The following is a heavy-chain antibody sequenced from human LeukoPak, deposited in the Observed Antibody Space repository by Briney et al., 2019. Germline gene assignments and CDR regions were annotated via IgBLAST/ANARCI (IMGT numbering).Heavy chain of an antibody. D-gene: IGHD1-1*01. V-gene: IGHV4-30-4*01. CDR1: GVSISSANYY. Sequence: SETLSLTCTVSGVSISSANYYWSWIRQPPGKGLEWIGYINYSGSAFYNPSLESRIIISVDTSKNQISLKVTSVTAADSAVYYCARKSRTWSNRFDPWAREPWSPSPQ. CDR3: ARKSRTWSNRFDP. J-gene: IGHJ5*02. CDR2: INYSGSA.